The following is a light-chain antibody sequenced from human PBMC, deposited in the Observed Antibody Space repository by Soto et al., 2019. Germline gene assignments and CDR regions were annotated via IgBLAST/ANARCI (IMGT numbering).Light chain of an antibody. CDR3: QQYNSWPLT. CDR1: QSISTK. CDR2: GAS. J-gene: IGKJ4*01. Sequence: EIVMTQSPATLSMSPGERATLSCRASQSISTKVAWYQQKPGQAPRLLIYGASTRATGVPAWFSGSGSGTEFTLSIGSLQSEHFAVYYCQQYNSWPLTFGGGTKVEIK. V-gene: IGKV3-15*01.